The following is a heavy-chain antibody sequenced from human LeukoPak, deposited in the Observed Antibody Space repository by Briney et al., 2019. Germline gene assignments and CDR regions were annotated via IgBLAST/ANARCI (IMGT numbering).Heavy chain of an antibody. CDR1: GFTFSSYW. V-gene: IGHV3-7*01. CDR2: IKQDGSEK. J-gene: IGHJ2*01. D-gene: IGHD3-10*01. CDR3: ARDREMVQGAYWYFDL. Sequence: GGSLRLSCAASGFTFSSYWMSWVRQAPGKGLEWVANIKQDGSEKYYVDSVKGRFTISRDNAKNSLYLQMNSLRAEDTAVYYCARDREMVQGAYWYFDLWGRGTLVTVSS.